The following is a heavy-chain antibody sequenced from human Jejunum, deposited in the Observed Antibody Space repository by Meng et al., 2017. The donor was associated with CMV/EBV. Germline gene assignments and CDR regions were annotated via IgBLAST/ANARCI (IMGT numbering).Heavy chain of an antibody. J-gene: IGHJ6*02. V-gene: IGHV4-4*02. D-gene: IGHD2-2*01. CDR1: GGSISSSNW. Sequence: SGGSISSSNWWSWVRQPPGKGLEWIGETYPSGNTNYNPSLKSRVTISIDKSKNQFSLKLSSVTAADTAVYYCASCTIYYYFGMDVWGQGTTVTVSS. CDR2: TYPSGNT. CDR3: ASCTIYYYFGMDV.